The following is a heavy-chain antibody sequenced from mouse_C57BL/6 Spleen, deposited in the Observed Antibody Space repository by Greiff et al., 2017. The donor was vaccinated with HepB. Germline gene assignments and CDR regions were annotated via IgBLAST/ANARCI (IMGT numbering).Heavy chain of an antibody. D-gene: IGHD2-4*01. Sequence: QVQLQQSGAELVRPGASVKLSCKASGYTFTDYYINWVKQRPGQGLEWIARIYPGSGNTYYNEKFKGKATLTAEKSSSTAYMQLSSLTSEDSAVYCCAREDDYDGRDFDDWGQGTTLTVSS. CDR1: GYTFTDYY. CDR3: AREDDYDGRDFDD. CDR2: IYPGSGNT. J-gene: IGHJ2*01. V-gene: IGHV1-76*01.